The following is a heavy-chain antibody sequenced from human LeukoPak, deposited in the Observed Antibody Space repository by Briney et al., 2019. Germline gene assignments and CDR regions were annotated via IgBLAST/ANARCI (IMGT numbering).Heavy chain of an antibody. Sequence: GGSLRLSCAASGFTFSSYAMHWVRQAPGKGLEWVAVMSFDGTHIYYADSVKGRFTISRDNSKNTLYLQMNSLRAEDTAVYYCARCSGYGMDVWGQGTTVTVSS. J-gene: IGHJ6*02. D-gene: IGHD3-10*02. CDR3: ARCSGYGMDV. CDR1: GFTFSSYA. V-gene: IGHV3-30-3*01. CDR2: MSFDGTHI.